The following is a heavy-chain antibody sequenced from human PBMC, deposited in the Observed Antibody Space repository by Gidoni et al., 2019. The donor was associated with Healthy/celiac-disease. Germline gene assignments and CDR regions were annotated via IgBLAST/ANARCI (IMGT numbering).Heavy chain of an antibody. CDR1: GYRFTSYA. V-gene: IGHV1-3*01. CDR3: ARDRRRGTLASYAFDI. D-gene: IGHD2-15*01. CDR2: SNAGNGNT. Sequence: QVQLVQSGAEVKKPGASVKVSCKASGYRFTSYAMHWVRQAPGQRLEWLGWSNAGNGNTKYSQKFQGRVTITRDTSASTAYMELSSLRSEDTAVYYCARDRRRGTLASYAFDIWGQGTMVTVSS. J-gene: IGHJ3*02.